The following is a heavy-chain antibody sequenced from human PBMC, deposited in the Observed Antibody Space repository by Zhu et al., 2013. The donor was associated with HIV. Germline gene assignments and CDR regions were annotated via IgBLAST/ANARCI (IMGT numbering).Heavy chain of an antibody. V-gene: IGHV1-46*01. J-gene: IGHJ4*02. D-gene: IGHD2-21*02. CDR1: GYTFTSYY. Sequence: QVQLVQSGAEVKKPGASVKVSCKASGYTFTSYYMHWVRQAPGQGLEWMGIINPSGGSTSYAQKFQGRVTMTRDTSTSTVYMELSSLRSEDTAVYYCARDLRGGDYYPHYILDYWGQGTLVTVSS. CDR3: ARDLRGGDYYPHYILDY. CDR2: INPSGGST.